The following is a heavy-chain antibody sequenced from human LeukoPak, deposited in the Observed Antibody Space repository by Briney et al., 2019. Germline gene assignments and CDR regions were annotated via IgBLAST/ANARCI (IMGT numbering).Heavy chain of an antibody. CDR2: INPNSGGT. Sequence: ASVKVSCKASGYTFTGYYMHWVRQAPGQGLEWMGWINPNSGGTNYAQKFQGRVTMTRDTSISTAYMELSRLRSDDTDVYYCARDLYGSGSYYYGYWGQGTLVTVSS. D-gene: IGHD3-10*01. CDR3: ARDLYGSGSYYYGY. J-gene: IGHJ4*02. CDR1: GYTFTGYY. V-gene: IGHV1-2*02.